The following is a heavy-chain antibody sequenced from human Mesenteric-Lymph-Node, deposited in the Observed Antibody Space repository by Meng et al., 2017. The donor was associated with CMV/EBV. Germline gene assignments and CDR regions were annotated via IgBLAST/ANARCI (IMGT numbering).Heavy chain of an antibody. CDR2: IFYSGST. V-gene: IGHV4-39*07. CDR3: AREVYDYVWGSYRYVDY. D-gene: IGHD3-16*02. J-gene: IGHJ4*02. Sequence: SETLSLTCTVSGGSISTTSYYWGWIRQPPGKGLEWIGNIFYSGSTNYNPSLKSRVTISVDTSKNQFSLKLSSVTAADTAVYYCAREVYDYVWGSYRYVDYWGQGTLVTVSS. CDR1: GGSISTTSYY.